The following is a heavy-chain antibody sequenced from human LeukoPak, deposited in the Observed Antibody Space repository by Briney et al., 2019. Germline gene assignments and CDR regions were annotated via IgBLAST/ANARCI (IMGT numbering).Heavy chain of an antibody. D-gene: IGHD6-6*01. CDR2: IYTSGST. CDR3: ARVWAAHTFDY. J-gene: IGHJ4*02. V-gene: IGHV4-61*02. CDR1: GGSISSGSYY. Sequence: PSETLSLTCTVSGGSISSGSYYWSWIRQPAGKGLEWIGRIYTSGSTNYNPSLKSRVTISVDTSKNQFSLKLSSVTAADTAVYYCARVWAAHTFDYWGQGTLVTVSS.